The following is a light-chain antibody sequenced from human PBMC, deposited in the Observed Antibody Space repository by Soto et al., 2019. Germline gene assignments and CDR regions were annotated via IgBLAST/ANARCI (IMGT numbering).Light chain of an antibody. CDR2: GNS. CDR3: QSYDSRLSVV. V-gene: IGLV1-40*01. J-gene: IGLJ2*01. CDR1: SSNIGAGYD. Sequence: QSVLTQPPSVSGAPGQRVTISCTGSSSNIGAGYDVHWYQQLPGTAPKLLIYGNSNRPSGVPDRFSGSKSGTSASLAITGFQAEDEADYYCQSYDSRLSVVFGGGTQLTVL.